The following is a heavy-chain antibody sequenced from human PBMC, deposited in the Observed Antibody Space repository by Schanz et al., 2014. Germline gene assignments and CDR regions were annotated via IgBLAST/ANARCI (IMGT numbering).Heavy chain of an antibody. CDR2: VNPSVRGT. V-gene: IGHV1-46*03. D-gene: IGHD3-22*01. Sequence: QVQLVQSGDEVKKPGASVKVSCKASGYTFVSYSMHWVRQAPGQGLEWMGIVNPSVRGTHFARECQGRVTVTSDTSTSTVYMELSGLRSEDTAVYYCAGAFDSSGYYFDYWGQGTLVIVSS. J-gene: IGHJ4*02. CDR1: GYTFVSYS. CDR3: AGAFDSSGYYFDY.